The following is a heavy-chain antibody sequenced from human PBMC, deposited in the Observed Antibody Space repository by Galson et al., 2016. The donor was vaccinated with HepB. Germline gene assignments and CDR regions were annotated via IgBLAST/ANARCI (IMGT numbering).Heavy chain of an antibody. D-gene: IGHD3-10*01. J-gene: IGHJ5*02. V-gene: IGHV4-31*03. CDR2: VYYSGST. CDR1: GAFISSGGYY. Sequence: TLSLTCNVSGAFISSGGYYWNWIRLHPGKGLEWIGCVYYSGSTYYNPSLESRATISVDPSENQFSLKLTSVTAADTAVYYCARGVSMVRGWLDPWGQGTRVTVSS. CDR3: ARGVSMVRGWLDP.